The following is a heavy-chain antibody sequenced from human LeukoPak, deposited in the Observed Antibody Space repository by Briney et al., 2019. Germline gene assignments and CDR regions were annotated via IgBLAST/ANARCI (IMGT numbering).Heavy chain of an antibody. CDR3: ARDLGYYDFWSGYYSPPFDY. D-gene: IGHD3-3*01. CDR1: GYSISSGYY. Sequence: SETLSLTCTDSGYSISSGYYWGWIRQPPGKGLEWIGSIYHSGSTYYNPSLKSRVTISVDTSKNQFSLKLSSVTAADTAVYYCARDLGYYDFWSGYYSPPFDYWGQGTLVTVSS. CDR2: IYHSGST. J-gene: IGHJ4*02. V-gene: IGHV4-38-2*02.